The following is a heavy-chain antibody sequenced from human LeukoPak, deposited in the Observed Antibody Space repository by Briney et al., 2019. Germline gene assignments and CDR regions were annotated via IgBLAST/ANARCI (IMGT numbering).Heavy chain of an antibody. CDR1: GFTFSSYE. CDR2: ISSSGSTI. Sequence: GGSLRLSCAASGFTFSSYEMNWVRQAPGKALEWVSYISSSGSTIYYADSVKGRFTISRDNAKNSLYPQMNSLRAEDTAVYYCARGRLRQGWFDPWGQGSLVTVSS. J-gene: IGHJ5*02. D-gene: IGHD4-17*01. V-gene: IGHV3-48*03. CDR3: ARGRLRQGWFDP.